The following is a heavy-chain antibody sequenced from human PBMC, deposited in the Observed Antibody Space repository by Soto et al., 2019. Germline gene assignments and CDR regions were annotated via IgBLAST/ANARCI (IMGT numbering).Heavy chain of an antibody. V-gene: IGHV3-74*01. CDR2: VNSDGSIT. CDR1: GFTFSNYW. J-gene: IGHJ4*02. D-gene: IGHD2-2*01. CDR3: ARTYCGTTTCNARNFDY. Sequence: EVQLVESGGGLVQPGGSLRLSCAASGFTFSNYWMHWVRQVPGKGLVWVSRVNSDGSITDYADSVKGRFTISRDNAKNTLYLQMNSLRAEDTAVYYCARTYCGTTTCNARNFDYWGQGTLVTVSS.